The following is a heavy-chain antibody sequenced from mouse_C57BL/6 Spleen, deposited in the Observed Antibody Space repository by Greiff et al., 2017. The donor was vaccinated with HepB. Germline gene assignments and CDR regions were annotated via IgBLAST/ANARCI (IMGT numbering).Heavy chain of an antibody. V-gene: IGHV1-85*01. J-gene: IGHJ3*01. Sequence: QVQLKQSGPELVKPGASVKLSCKASGYTFTSYDINWVKQRPGQGLEWIGWIYPRDGSTKYNEKFKGKATLTVDTSSSTAYMELHSLTSEDSAVYFCARESMDGNYPWFAYWGQGTLVTVSA. CDR3: ARESMDGNYPWFAY. CDR1: GYTFTSYD. D-gene: IGHD2-1*01. CDR2: IYPRDGST.